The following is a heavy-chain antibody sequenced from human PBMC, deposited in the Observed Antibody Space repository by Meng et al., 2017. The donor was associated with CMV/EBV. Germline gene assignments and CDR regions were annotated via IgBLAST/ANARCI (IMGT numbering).Heavy chain of an antibody. CDR3: ARVSSGGVGAAAMWFDP. D-gene: IGHD6-13*01. Sequence: SETLSLTCAVYGGSFSGYYWGWIRQPPGKGLEWIGSIYHSGSTYYNPSLKSRVTISVDTSKNQFSLKLSSVTAADTAVYYCARVSSGGVGAAAMWFDPWGQGTLVTVSS. CDR1: GGSFSGYY. J-gene: IGHJ5*02. CDR2: IYHSGST. V-gene: IGHV4-38-2*01.